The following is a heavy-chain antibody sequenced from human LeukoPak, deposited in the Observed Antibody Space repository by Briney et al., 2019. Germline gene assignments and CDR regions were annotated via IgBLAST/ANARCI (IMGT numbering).Heavy chain of an antibody. J-gene: IGHJ4*02. Sequence: PGGSLRLSCAASGFTFSSYAMSWVRQAPGKGLEWVSAISGSGGSTYYADSVKGRFTISRDNAKNSLYLQMNSLRAEDTALYYCAKDISGSPIFPFDYWGQGTLVTVSS. V-gene: IGHV3-23*01. CDR1: GFTFSSYA. CDR2: ISGSGGST. CDR3: AKDISGSPIFPFDY. D-gene: IGHD3-10*01.